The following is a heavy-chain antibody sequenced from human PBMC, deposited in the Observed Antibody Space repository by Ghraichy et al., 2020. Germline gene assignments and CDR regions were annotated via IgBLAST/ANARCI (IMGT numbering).Heavy chain of an antibody. J-gene: IGHJ5*02. CDR2: INHSGST. Sequence: TLSLTCAVYGGSFSGYYWSWIRQPPGKGLEWIGEINHSGSTNYNPSLKSRVTISVDTSKNQFSLKLSSVTAADTAVYYCARGSLELSWFDPWGQGTLVTVSS. D-gene: IGHD1-7*01. CDR1: GGSFSGYY. V-gene: IGHV4-34*01. CDR3: ARGSLELSWFDP.